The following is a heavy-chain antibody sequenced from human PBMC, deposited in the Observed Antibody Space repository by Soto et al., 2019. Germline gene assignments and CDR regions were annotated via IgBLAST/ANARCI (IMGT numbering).Heavy chain of an antibody. V-gene: IGHV3-33*01. CDR2: IWYDGSNK. J-gene: IGHJ4*02. D-gene: IGHD3-22*01. Sequence: PGGSLRLSCAASGFTFSSYGMHWVRQAPGKGLEWVAVIWYDGSNKYYADSVKGRFTISRDNSKNTLYLQMNSLRAEDTAVYYCARRGDFYDSSGYYIDYWGQGTLVTVSS. CDR3: ARRGDFYDSSGYYIDY. CDR1: GFTFSSYG.